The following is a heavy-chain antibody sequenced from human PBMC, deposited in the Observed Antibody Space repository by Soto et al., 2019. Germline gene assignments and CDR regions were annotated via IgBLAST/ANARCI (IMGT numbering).Heavy chain of an antibody. Sequence: GGSLRLSCAASGFTFSSYAMSWVRQAPGKGLEWVSAISGSGGSTYYADSVKGRFTISRDNAKNSLYLQMNSLRAEDTAIYFCAADLVAGSGSLGPWGQGALVTV. CDR3: AADLVAGSGSLGP. V-gene: IGHV3-23*01. D-gene: IGHD3-10*01. J-gene: IGHJ5*02. CDR2: ISGSGGST. CDR1: GFTFSSYA.